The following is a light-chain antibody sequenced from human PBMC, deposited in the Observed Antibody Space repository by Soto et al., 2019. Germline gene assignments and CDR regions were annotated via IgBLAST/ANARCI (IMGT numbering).Light chain of an antibody. CDR3: SAWDNSLNGYV. J-gene: IGLJ1*01. CDR1: SSNIGSNT. V-gene: IGLV1-44*01. CDR2: TAG. Sequence: QSVLTQPLSVSASPGQRVTISCSGGSSNIGSNTVAWYQHLPGTAPPRLIFTAGQRPSGVPGLFSGSKSGTSASLAISGLQSEDEGDFYCSAWDNSLNGYVFGPGTKLTVL.